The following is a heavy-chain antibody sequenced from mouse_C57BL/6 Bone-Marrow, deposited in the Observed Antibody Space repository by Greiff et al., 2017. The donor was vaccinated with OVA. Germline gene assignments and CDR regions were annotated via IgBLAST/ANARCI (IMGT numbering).Heavy chain of an antibody. J-gene: IGHJ3*01. V-gene: IGHV1-52*01. CDR1: GYTFTSYW. D-gene: IGHD2-4*01. CDR3: ARWGLRRGGNWFAY. CDR2: IDPSDSET. Sequence: QVQLQQSGAELVRPGSSVKLSCKASGYTFTSYWMHWVKQRPIQGLEWIGNIDPSDSETHYNQKFKDKATLTVDKSSSTAYMQLSSLTSEDSAVYYCARWGLRRGGNWFAYWGQGTLVTVSA.